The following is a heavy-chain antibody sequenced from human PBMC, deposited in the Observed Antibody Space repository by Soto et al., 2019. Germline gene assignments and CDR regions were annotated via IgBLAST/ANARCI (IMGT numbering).Heavy chain of an antibody. CDR2: MGENENEK. CDR3: VRESFPGTGGFDM. Sequence: GGSLRLSCAAPGFTLSSYWMNWVRQAPGKRPEWVANMGENENEKYYVDSGRFTLSRDNAKNSVDLQMNDLRVEDTAVYYCVRESFPGTGGFDMWGQGTLVTVSS. V-gene: IGHV3-7*04. J-gene: IGHJ3*02. D-gene: IGHD2-8*02. CDR1: GFTLSSYW.